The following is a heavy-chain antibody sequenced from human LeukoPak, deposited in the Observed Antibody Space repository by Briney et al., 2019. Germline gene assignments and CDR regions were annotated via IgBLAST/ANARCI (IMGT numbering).Heavy chain of an antibody. J-gene: IGHJ4*02. CDR3: AREYSYGSFDY. CDR2: ISYDGSNK. D-gene: IGHD5-18*01. V-gene: IGHV3-30-3*01. CDR1: GFTFSSYA. Sequence: PGRSLRLSCAASGFTFSSYAMHWVRQAPGKGLEWVAVISYDGSNKYYADSVKGRFTISRDNSKNTLYLQMSSLRAEDTAVYYCAREYSYGSFDYWGQGTLVTVSS.